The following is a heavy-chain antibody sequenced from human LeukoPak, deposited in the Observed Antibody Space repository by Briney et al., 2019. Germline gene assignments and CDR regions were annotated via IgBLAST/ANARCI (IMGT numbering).Heavy chain of an antibody. V-gene: IGHV3-30*02. CDR2: IRYDGSNK. CDR3: AKAPYCSSTTCYQDY. CDR1: GFTFINYG. D-gene: IGHD2-2*01. J-gene: IGHJ4*02. Sequence: GALRLSCAASGFTFINYGMHWVRQAPGKGLEWVAFIRYDGSNKYYPDSVKGRFTISRDNSKNTLYLQMNSLRAEDTAVYYCAKAPYCSSTTCYQDYWGQGTLVTVSS.